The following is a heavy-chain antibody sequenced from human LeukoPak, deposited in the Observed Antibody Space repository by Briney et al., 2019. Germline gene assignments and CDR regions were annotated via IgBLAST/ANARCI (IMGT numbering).Heavy chain of an antibody. D-gene: IGHD3-16*01. J-gene: IGHJ4*02. Sequence: GASVKVSCKASGYIFINHGIAWVRQAPGQGLQYMGWISVYNGRTDYAQNLQGRVTMTTDTATTTAYMELRSLTPDDTAVYFCARWGASPNDFWGQGTLVTVSS. V-gene: IGHV1-18*01. CDR1: GYIFINHG. CDR2: ISVYNGRT. CDR3: ARWGASPNDF.